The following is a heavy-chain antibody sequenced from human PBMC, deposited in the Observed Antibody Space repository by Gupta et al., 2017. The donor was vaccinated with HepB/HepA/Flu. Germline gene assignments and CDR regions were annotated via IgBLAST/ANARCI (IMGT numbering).Heavy chain of an antibody. CDR3: ARGRLYCSSTSCYAGGFDY. CDR2: ISSSSSTI. CDR1: GFTFSSYS. Sequence: EVQLVESGGGLVQPGGSLRLSCAASGFTFSSYSMNWVRQAPGKGLEWVSYISSSSSTIYYADSVKGRFTISRDNAKNSLYLQMNSLRDEDTAVYYCARGRLYCSSTSCYAGGFDYWGQGTLVTVSS. V-gene: IGHV3-48*02. D-gene: IGHD2-2*01. J-gene: IGHJ4*02.